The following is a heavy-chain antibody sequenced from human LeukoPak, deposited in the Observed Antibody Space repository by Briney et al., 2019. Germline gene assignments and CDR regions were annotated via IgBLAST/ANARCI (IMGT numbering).Heavy chain of an antibody. Sequence: PGGSLRLSCGAPDSNIGTYAVTWVRQVPGKGLQWFSGMSGGGLSTYYARSVKGRFTISRDTSKNTFYLEMNSLGADDRALYYCAKDRISGQGGAARILDYWGQGILVTVSS. CDR1: DSNIGTYA. D-gene: IGHD6-6*01. V-gene: IGHV3-23*01. CDR3: AKDRISGQGGAARILDY. CDR2: MSGGGLST. J-gene: IGHJ4*02.